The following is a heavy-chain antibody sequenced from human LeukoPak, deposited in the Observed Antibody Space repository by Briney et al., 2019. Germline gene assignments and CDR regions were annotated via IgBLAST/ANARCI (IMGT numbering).Heavy chain of an antibody. CDR1: GFTFSSYS. CDR3: ARVVGFLPSYYYYYMDV. D-gene: IGHD2/OR15-2a*01. V-gene: IGHV3-21*01. Sequence: PGGSLRLSCAASGFTFSSYSMNWVRQAPGKGLEWVSSINSSSSYIYYADSVKGRFTISRDNAKNSLYLQMNSLRAEDTAVYYCARVVGFLPSYYYYYMDVWGKGTTVTVSS. CDR2: INSSSSYI. J-gene: IGHJ6*03.